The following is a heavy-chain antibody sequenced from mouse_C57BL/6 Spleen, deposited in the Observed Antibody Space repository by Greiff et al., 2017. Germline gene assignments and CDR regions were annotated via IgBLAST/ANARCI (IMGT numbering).Heavy chain of an antibody. V-gene: IGHV1-64*01. CDR3: ARERDSYYAMDY. Sequence: QVQLQQPGAELVKPGASVKLSCKASGYTFTSYWMHWVKQRPGQGLEWIGMIHPNSGSTNYNEKFKSKATLTVDKSSSTAYMQLSSLTSEDSAVYYCARERDSYYAMDYWGQGTSVTVSS. J-gene: IGHJ4*01. CDR1: GYTFTSYW. CDR2: IHPNSGST.